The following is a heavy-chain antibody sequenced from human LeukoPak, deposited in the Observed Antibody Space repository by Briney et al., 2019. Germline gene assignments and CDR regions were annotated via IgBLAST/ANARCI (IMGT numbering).Heavy chain of an antibody. Sequence: SETLSLTCTVSGGSISSSSFYWGWIRQPPGKGLEWIGSIYYSGSTYYNPSLKSRVTISVDTSKNQFSLKLSSVTAADTAVYYCARAAEDDAFDIWGQGTMVTVSS. CDR1: GGSISSSSFY. CDR3: ARAAEDDAFDI. J-gene: IGHJ3*02. V-gene: IGHV4-39*07. CDR2: IYYSGST.